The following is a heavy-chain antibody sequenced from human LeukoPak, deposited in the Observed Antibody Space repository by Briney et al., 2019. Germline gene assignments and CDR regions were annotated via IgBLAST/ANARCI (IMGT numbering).Heavy chain of an antibody. CDR3: ARVERVEMATIIDY. V-gene: IGHV4-59*12. CDR1: GGSISSYY. J-gene: IGHJ4*02. Sequence: SETLSLTCTVSGGSISSYYWSWIRQPPGKGLEWIGYIYYSGSTNYNPSLKSRVTISVDTSKNQFSLKPSSVTAADTAVYYCARVERVEMATIIDYWGQGTLVTVSS. CDR2: IYYSGST. D-gene: IGHD5-24*01.